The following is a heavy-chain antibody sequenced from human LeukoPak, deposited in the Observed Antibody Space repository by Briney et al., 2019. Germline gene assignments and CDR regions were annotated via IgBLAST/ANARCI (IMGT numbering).Heavy chain of an antibody. V-gene: IGHV4-59*03. Sequence: SETLSLTCTVSGDSTSNFYWNWIRQSPGKGLEWIGNIHYSGSSVYNPSLKSRGTISIDTSRRQFFLKLSSVTAADTAVYFCALAPNSNWFDFWGPGTLVTVSS. D-gene: IGHD2-8*01. CDR3: ALAPNSNWFDF. J-gene: IGHJ5*01. CDR1: GDSTSNFY. CDR2: IHYSGSS.